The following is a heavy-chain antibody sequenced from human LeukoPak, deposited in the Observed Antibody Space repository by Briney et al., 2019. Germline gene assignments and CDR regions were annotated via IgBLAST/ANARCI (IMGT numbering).Heavy chain of an antibody. Sequence: SETLSLTCAVSGYSISSGYYWGWIRPPPGKGLEWIGIIYHSGSTYYNPSLKSRVTISVDTSKNYFYLKLNSLTAADTAVYYFARSLVVIATNWFYPCGQGTLVTVSP. CDR2: IYHSGST. V-gene: IGHV4-38-2*01. D-gene: IGHD2-21*01. CDR3: ARSLVVIATNWFYP. J-gene: IGHJ5*02. CDR1: GYSISSGYY.